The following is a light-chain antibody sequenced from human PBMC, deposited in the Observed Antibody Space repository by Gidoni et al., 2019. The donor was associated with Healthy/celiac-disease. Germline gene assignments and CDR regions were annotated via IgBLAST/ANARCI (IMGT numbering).Light chain of an antibody. J-gene: IGKJ1*01. CDR2: LGS. CDR3: MQALQTPRT. V-gene: IGKV2-28*01. CDR1: QSLLHSNGYKD. Sequence: DIAMTQSPLSLPVTPGEPASISCRFSQSLLHSNGYKDLDWYLQKPGQSPQLLIYLGSNRASGVPDRFSGSGSGTDFTLKISRVEAEDVGVYYCMQALQTPRTFGQGTKVEIK.